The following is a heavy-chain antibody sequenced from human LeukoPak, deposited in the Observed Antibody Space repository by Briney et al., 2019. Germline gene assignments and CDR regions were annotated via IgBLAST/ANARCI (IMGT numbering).Heavy chain of an antibody. CDR2: ISAYNGNT. D-gene: IGHD2-15*01. CDR3: ASQYCSGGSCYKRSYCYYYYYMDV. J-gene: IGHJ6*03. Sequence: ASVKVSCKASGYTFTSYGISWVRQAPGQGLEWMGWISAYNGNTNYAQKLQGRVTMTTDTSTSKAYMELSSLRSDDTAVYYCASQYCSGGSCYKRSYCYYYYYMDVWGKGTTVTVSS. V-gene: IGHV1-18*01. CDR1: GYTFTSYG.